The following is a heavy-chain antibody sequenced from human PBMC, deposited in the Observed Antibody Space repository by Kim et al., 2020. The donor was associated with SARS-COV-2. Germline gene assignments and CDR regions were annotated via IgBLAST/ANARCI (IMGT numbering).Heavy chain of an antibody. CDR3: ARRKVISYDYYYGMDV. J-gene: IGHJ6*01. CDR1: GFTFSIYV. D-gene: IGHD5-12*01. V-gene: IGHV3-23*01. Sequence: GGSLRLSCEASGFTFSIYVMSWVRQAPGKGLELVSSIISSGSNSYYANSVKGRFTMSRDNSKNAVYLQMDSLRAEDTAVYYCARRKVISYDYYYGMDVW. CDR2: IISSGSNS.